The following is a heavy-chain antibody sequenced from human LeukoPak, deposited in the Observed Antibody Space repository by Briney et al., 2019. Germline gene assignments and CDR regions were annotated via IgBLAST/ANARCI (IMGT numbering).Heavy chain of an antibody. CDR3: ARDRRIVVVPAATAVNAFDI. CDR1: GYTFTGYY. V-gene: IGHV1-2*02. D-gene: IGHD2-2*01. Sequence: ASVKVSCKASGYTFTGYYMHWVRQAPGQGLEWMGWINPNSGDTNYAQKFQGRVTMTRDTSISTAYMELSRLRSDDTAVYYCARDRRIVVVPAATAVNAFDIWGQGTVVTVSS. CDR2: INPNSGDT. J-gene: IGHJ3*02.